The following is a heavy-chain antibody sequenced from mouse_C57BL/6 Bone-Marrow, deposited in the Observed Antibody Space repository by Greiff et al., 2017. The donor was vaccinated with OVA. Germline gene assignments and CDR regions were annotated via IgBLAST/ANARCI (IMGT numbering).Heavy chain of an antibody. CDR2: IYPRSGNT. J-gene: IGHJ3*01. CDR1: GYTFTSYG. CDR3: ARARFAY. Sequence: VKLMESGAELARPGASVKLSCKASGYTFTSYGISWVKQRTGQGLEWIGEIYPRSGNTYYNEKFKGKATLTADKSSSTAYMELRSLTSEDSAVYFCARARFAYWGQGTLVTVSA. V-gene: IGHV1-81*01.